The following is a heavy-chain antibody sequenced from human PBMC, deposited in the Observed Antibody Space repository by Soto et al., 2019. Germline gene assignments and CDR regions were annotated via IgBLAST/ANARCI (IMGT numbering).Heavy chain of an antibody. CDR3: AGEGSIAAAGYFDY. D-gene: IGHD6-13*01. CDR1: GYTFTSYY. J-gene: IGHJ4*02. V-gene: IGHV1-46*01. CDR2: INPSGGST. Sequence: QVQLVQSGAEVKKPGASVKVSCKASGYTFTSYYMHWVRQAPGQGLEWMGIINPSGGSTSYAQKFQCRVTMARDTSTSTVYMELSSLISEDTAVYYCAGEGSIAAAGYFDYWGQGTLVTVSS.